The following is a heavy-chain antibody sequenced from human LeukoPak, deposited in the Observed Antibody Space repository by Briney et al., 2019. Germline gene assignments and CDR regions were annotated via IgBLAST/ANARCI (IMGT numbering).Heavy chain of an antibody. D-gene: IGHD2-15*01. CDR3: ARARAHCSGGSCYLSHPGDAFDI. V-gene: IGHV3-7*01. Sequence: AGTLTLSCAASGFTISSYWMSWVRQPPGKGLEWVANIKQNGSDNYYVASVKGRFTISRDNANNSLYLQMNSLRAEDTAVYYCARARAHCSGGSCYLSHPGDAFDIWGQGTMVTVSS. CDR1: GFTISSYW. J-gene: IGHJ3*02. CDR2: IKQNGSDN.